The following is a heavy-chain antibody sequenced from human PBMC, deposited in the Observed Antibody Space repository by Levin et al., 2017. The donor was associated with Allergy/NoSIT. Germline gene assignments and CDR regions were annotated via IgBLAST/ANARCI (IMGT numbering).Heavy chain of an antibody. J-gene: IGHJ4*02. D-gene: IGHD3-10*01. V-gene: IGHV3-9*01. Sequence: PGGSLRLSCAASGFTFDDYAMHWVRQAPGKGLEWVSGISWNSGSIGYADSVKGRFTISRDNAKNSLYLQMNSLRAEDTALYYCAKGVTMVRGAPFDYWGQGTLVTVSS. CDR1: GFTFDDYA. CDR3: AKGVTMVRGAPFDY. CDR2: ISWNSGSI.